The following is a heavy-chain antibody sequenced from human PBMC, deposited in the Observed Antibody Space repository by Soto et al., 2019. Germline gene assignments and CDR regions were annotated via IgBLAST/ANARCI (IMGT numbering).Heavy chain of an antibody. Sequence: GASVKVSCKASGGTFSSYAISWVRQAPGQGLEWMGGIIPIFGTANYAQKFQGRVTITADESTSTAYMELSSLRSEDTAVYYCARATMRHSRWFDSWGQRTLVTVSS. CDR1: GGTFSSYA. D-gene: IGHD2-2*01. V-gene: IGHV1-69*13. CDR3: ARATMRHSRWFDS. CDR2: IIPIFGTA. J-gene: IGHJ5*01.